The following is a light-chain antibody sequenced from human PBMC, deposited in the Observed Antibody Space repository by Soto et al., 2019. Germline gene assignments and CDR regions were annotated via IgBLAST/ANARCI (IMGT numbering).Light chain of an antibody. CDR3: QQYSRWPRET. V-gene: IGKV3-11*01. CDR2: EAS. Sequence: EIVLTRTPATLSVSPGDRVTLSCRASQSVSNYLTWYQQKPGQAPRLLIYEASKRATGIPARFSGSGSGTDFTLTISSLETEDVAVYFCQQYSRWPRETFGPGTKVDIK. J-gene: IGKJ3*01. CDR1: QSVSNY.